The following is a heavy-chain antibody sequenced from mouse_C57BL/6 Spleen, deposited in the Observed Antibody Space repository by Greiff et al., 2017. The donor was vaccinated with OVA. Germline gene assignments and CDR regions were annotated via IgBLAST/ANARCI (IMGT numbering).Heavy chain of an antibody. Sequence: DVHLVESGGGLVKPGGSLKLSCAASGFTFSDYGMHWVRQTPEKGLEWVAYISRGSSNIYYADTVKGRSTLTRDNAKNTLFLQMTSLRSEDTAMYYCARPVLRYGVDYWGQGTSVTVSS. D-gene: IGHD1-1*01. CDR2: ISRGSSNI. V-gene: IGHV5-17*01. CDR3: ARPVLRYGVDY. J-gene: IGHJ4*01. CDR1: GFTFSDYG.